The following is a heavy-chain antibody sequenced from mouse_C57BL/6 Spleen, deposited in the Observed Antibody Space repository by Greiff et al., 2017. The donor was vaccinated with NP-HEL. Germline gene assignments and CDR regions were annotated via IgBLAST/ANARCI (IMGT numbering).Heavy chain of an antibody. Sequence: EVQRVESGEGLVKPGGSLKLSCAASGFTFSSYAMSWVRQTPEKRLEWVAYISSGGDYIYYADTVKGRFTISRDNARNTLYLQMSSLKSEDTAMYYCTREDYSNYNAMDYWGQGTSVTVSS. CDR1: GFTFSSYA. V-gene: IGHV5-9-1*02. CDR3: TREDYSNYNAMDY. J-gene: IGHJ4*01. CDR2: ISSGGDYI. D-gene: IGHD2-5*01.